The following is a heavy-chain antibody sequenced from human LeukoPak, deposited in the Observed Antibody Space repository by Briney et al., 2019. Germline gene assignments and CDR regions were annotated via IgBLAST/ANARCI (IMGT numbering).Heavy chain of an antibody. CDR3: ARDRRDGYNIFDY. V-gene: IGHV1-2*02. CDR1: GYTFTGYY. CDR2: INPNSGGT. D-gene: IGHD5-24*01. Sequence: ASVKVSCTASGYTFTGYYMHWVRQAPGQGLEWMGWINPNSGGTNYAQKFQGRVTMTRDTSISTAYVDLSRLRSDDTAVYYCARDRRDGYNIFDYWGQGTLVTVSS. J-gene: IGHJ4*02.